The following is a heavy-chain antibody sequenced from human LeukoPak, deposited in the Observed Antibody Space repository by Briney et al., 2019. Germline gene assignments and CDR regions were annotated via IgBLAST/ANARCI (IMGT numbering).Heavy chain of an antibody. Sequence: SETLSLTCAVYGGSFSGYYWSWIRQPPGKGLEWIGEINHSGSTNYNPSLKSRVTISVDTSKNQFSLKLSSVTAADTAVYYCARGRLFYDFWSGPIVQRYFDLWGRGTLVTVSS. J-gene: IGHJ2*01. CDR3: ARGRLFYDFWSGPIVQRYFDL. CDR2: INHSGST. CDR1: GGSFSGYY. D-gene: IGHD3-3*01. V-gene: IGHV4-34*01.